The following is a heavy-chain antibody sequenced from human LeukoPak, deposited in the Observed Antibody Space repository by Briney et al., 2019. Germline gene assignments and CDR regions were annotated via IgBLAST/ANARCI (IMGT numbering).Heavy chain of an antibody. D-gene: IGHD4-17*01. V-gene: IGHV1-69*13. CDR2: IIPIFGTA. CDR1: GGTFSSYA. Sequence: SVKVSCKASGGTFSSYAISWVRQAPGQGLEWMGGIIPIFGTANYAQKFQGRVTITADESTSTAYMELSSLRSEDTAVYYCAPGDYSYNWFDPWGQGTLVTVSS. J-gene: IGHJ5*02. CDR3: APGDYSYNWFDP.